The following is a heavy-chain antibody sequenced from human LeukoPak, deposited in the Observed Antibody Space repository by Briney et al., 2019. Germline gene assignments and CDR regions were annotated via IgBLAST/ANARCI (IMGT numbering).Heavy chain of an antibody. CDR2: IIPIFGTA. CDR3: AGTPHFWSGYLSVGSYYYYMDV. J-gene: IGHJ6*03. Sequence: SVKVSCKASGGTFSSYAISWVRQAPGQGLEWMGGIIPIFGTANYAQKFQGRVTITTDESTSTAYMELSSLRSEDTAVYCCAGTPHFWSGYLSVGSYYYYMDVWGKGTTVTVSS. V-gene: IGHV1-69*05. D-gene: IGHD3-3*02. CDR1: GGTFSSYA.